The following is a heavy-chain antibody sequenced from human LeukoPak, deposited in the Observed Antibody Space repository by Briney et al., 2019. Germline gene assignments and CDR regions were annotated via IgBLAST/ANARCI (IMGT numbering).Heavy chain of an antibody. V-gene: IGHV3-23*01. CDR1: GFTFSDSA. J-gene: IGHJ4*01. D-gene: IGHD6-19*01. Sequence: GGSLRLSCAASGFTFSDSAMSWVCQAPGKGLEWVSTLSGSGITTYYADSVKGRFTISRDNSKNTLYLQMNSLRAEDTAVYYCAKGIYSSGWSYFDYWGHGTLVTVSS. CDR2: LSGSGITT. CDR3: AKGIYSSGWSYFDY.